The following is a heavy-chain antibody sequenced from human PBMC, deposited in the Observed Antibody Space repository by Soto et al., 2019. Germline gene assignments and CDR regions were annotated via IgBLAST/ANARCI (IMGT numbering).Heavy chain of an antibody. CDR2: IYYSGST. D-gene: IGHD5-18*01. CDR1: GGSISSYY. CDR3: ARTGGYSYVDY. Sequence: QVQLQESGPGLVKPSETLSLTCTVSGGSISSYYWSWIRQPPGKGLEWIGYIYYSGSTNYNPSLKSRVTISVDTSKNQFSLKLSSVTAADTAVYYCARTGGYSYVDYWGQGPLVTVSS. V-gene: IGHV4-59*01. J-gene: IGHJ4*02.